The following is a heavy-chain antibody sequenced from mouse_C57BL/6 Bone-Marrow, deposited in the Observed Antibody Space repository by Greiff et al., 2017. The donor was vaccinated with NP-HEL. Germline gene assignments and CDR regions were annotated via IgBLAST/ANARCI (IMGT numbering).Heavy chain of an antibody. CDR2: ISDGGSYT. V-gene: IGHV5-4*01. Sequence: EVQLQESGGGLVKPGGSLKLSCAASGFTFSSYAMSWVRQTPEKRLEWVATISDGGSYTYYPDNVKGRFTISRDNAKNNLYLQMSHLKSEDTAMYYCGRGLGSWFAYWGQGTLVTVSA. CDR3: GRGLGSWFAY. J-gene: IGHJ3*01. D-gene: IGHD2-4*01. CDR1: GFTFSSYA.